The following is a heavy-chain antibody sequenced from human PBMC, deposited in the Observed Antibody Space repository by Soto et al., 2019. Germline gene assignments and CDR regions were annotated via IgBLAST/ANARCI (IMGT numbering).Heavy chain of an antibody. CDR3: ARHPSDFWFDP. D-gene: IGHD2-21*02. CDR1: GGSISSSSYF. V-gene: IGHV4-39*01. CDR2: IYYSGST. J-gene: IGHJ5*02. Sequence: TLSLTCTVSGGSISSSSYFWGWIRQPPGKGLEWIGSIYYSGSTYYNPSLKSRVTVSVDTSKNQFSLKLSSVTAADTAVYYCARHPSDFWFDPWGQGTLVTVSS.